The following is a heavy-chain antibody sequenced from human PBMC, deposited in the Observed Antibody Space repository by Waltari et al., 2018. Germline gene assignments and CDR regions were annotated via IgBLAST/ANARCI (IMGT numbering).Heavy chain of an antibody. J-gene: IGHJ6*02. V-gene: IGHV1-24*01. D-gene: IGHD3-10*01. Sequence: QVQLVQSGAEVRKPGASVKVSCKVSGYSLSELSMHWVRQAPGKGLEWVGGLEPEDEETGYAQKFQGRVTMTEDTSTDTAYMELSSLRSDDTAVYYCTTDIMLRVFSNVWGQGTTVTVSS. CDR2: LEPEDEET. CDR1: GYSLSELS. CDR3: TTDIMLRVFSNV.